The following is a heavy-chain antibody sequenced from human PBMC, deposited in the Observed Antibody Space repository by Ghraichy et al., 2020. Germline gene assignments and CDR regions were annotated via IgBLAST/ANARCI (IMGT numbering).Heavy chain of an antibody. J-gene: IGHJ4*02. V-gene: IGHV3-33*01. CDR1: GFTFSSYG. CDR2: IWYDGSNK. Sequence: GGSLRLSCAASGFTFSSYGMHWVRQAPGKGLEWVAVIWYDGSNKYYADSVKGRFTISRDNSKNTLYLQMNSLRAEDTAVYYCARGFDYYGSGSGYWGQGTLVTVSS. CDR3: ARGFDYYGSGSGY. D-gene: IGHD3-10*01.